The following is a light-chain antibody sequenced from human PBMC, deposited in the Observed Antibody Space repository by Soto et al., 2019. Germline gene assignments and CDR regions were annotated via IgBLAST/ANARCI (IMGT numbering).Light chain of an antibody. J-gene: IGKJ5*01. CDR1: HSVSKN. CDR2: GAS. CDR3: QQYYNWPRT. V-gene: IGKV3-15*01. Sequence: EIVLTQSPGTLSLSPGERATLSCRASHSVSKNYLAWYQQKPGQAPRLVFYGASTGATGLPARFSGNGSGTEFTLTINSLQAEDCELYYCQQYYNWPRTFGQGTRLEIK.